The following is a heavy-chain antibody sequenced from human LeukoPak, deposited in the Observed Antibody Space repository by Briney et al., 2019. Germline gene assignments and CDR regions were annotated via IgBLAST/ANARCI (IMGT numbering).Heavy chain of an antibody. CDR2: TSVYNGHT. D-gene: IGHD3-3*01. J-gene: IGHJ4*02. Sequence: GASVKVSCKASAYTFTSYGISWVRQAPGQGLEWMGWTSVYNGHTNYAQDLQGRVTMTTDTSTSTAYMELRSLRSDDTAVYYCARGPITIFGVVITGDYFDYWGQGTLVTVSS. CDR1: AYTFTSYG. V-gene: IGHV1-18*01. CDR3: ARGPITIFGVVITGDYFDY.